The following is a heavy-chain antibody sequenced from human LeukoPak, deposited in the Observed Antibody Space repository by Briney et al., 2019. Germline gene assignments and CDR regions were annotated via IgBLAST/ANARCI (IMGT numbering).Heavy chain of an antibody. CDR1: GFTFSNYW. Sequence: GGSLRLSCAASGFTFSNYWMSWVRHAPGKGLEWVANIKQDGSEKSYVGSVKGRFTISRDNAKNSLYLQMNSLSAEDTAVYYCAREAYWGQGTLVTVSS. CDR2: IKQDGSEK. V-gene: IGHV3-7*01. CDR3: AREAY. J-gene: IGHJ4*02.